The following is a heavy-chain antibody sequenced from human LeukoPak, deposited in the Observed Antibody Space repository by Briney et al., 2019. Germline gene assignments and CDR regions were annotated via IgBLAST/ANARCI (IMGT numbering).Heavy chain of an antibody. V-gene: IGHV4-34*01. CDR2: INHSGST. CDR3: ARDPRRSMIVVVIRTNDAFDI. CDR1: GGSFSGYY. D-gene: IGHD3-22*01. Sequence: SETLSLTCAVYGGSFSGYYWSWLRQPPGKGVEWIGEINHSGSTNYNPSLKSRVTISVDTSKNQFSLTLSSVTAADTAVYYCARDPRRSMIVVVIRTNDAFDIWGQGTMVTVSS. J-gene: IGHJ3*02.